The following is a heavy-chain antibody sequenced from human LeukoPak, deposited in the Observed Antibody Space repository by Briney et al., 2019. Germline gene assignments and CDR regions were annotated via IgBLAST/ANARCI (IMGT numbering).Heavy chain of an antibody. V-gene: IGHV3-23*01. CDR3: AKSGHKGPVDTAMIN. Sequence: GALRLSCAASGFTFSSYAMSWVRQAPGKGLEWVSAISGSGGSTYYADSVEGRFTISRDNSKNTLYLQMNSLRAEDTAVYYCAKSGHKGPVDTAMINWGQGTLVTVSS. CDR1: GFTFSSYA. D-gene: IGHD5-18*01. CDR2: ISGSGGST. J-gene: IGHJ4*02.